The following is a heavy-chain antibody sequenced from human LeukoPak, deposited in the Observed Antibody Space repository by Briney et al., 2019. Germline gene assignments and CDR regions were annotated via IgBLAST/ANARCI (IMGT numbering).Heavy chain of an antibody. CDR2: ISDSGGST. CDR1: GFTFSSYS. D-gene: IGHD2-2*01. CDR3: AKACFTGCYGDFDN. V-gene: IGHV3-23*01. Sequence: GGSLRLSCAASGFTFSSYSMNWVRQAPGKGLEWVSGISDSGGSTYFADSVKGRFTISRDNSKNTLYLQMNSLRAEDTAIYYCAKACFTGCYGDFDNWGQGTMVTVS. J-gene: IGHJ3*02.